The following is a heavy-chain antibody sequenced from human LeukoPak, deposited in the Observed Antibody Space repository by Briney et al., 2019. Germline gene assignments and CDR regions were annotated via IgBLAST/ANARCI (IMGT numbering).Heavy chain of an antibody. J-gene: IGHJ3*02. CDR2: ISNNDNPI. D-gene: IGHD6-13*01. CDR1: GFTLSDSE. Sequence: GGSLRLSCVASGFTLSDSEMTWVRQAPGKGLEWLSYISNNDNPIYYADSLQGRFTISRDNAKKSLYLQMNSLRAEDTGVYYCARVFKYSSSCYGDAFDIWGQGTMVTVSS. CDR3: ARVFKYSSSCYGDAFDI. V-gene: IGHV3-48*03.